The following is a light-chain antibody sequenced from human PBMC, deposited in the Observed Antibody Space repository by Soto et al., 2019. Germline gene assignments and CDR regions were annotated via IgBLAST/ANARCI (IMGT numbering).Light chain of an antibody. CDR3: SSYTSSSSPRWV. CDR2: DVS. Sequence: QSALTQPASVSGSPGQSITISCTGTSIDVGGYNYVSWYQPHPGKAPKLMIYDVSNRPSGVSNRLSGSKSGNTASLTNSGLQAEDEADYSCSSYTSSSSPRWVFGGGTEVTVL. J-gene: IGLJ3*02. CDR1: SIDVGGYNY. V-gene: IGLV2-14*01.